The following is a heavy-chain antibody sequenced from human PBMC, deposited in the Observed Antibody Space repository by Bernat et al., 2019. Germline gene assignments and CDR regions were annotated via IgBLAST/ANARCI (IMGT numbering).Heavy chain of an antibody. D-gene: IGHD2-2*02. J-gene: IGHJ4*02. CDR2: IWYDGSNK. CDR3: ARDQLVGYCSSTSCYSLGY. Sequence: QVQLVESGGGVVQPGRSLRLSCAASGFTFSSYGMHWVRQAPGKGLEWVAVIWYDGSNKYYADSVKGRFTISRDNSKNTLYLQMNSLRAEDTAVYYCARDQLVGYCSSTSCYSLGYWGQGTLSPSPQ. CDR1: GFTFSSYG. V-gene: IGHV3-33*01.